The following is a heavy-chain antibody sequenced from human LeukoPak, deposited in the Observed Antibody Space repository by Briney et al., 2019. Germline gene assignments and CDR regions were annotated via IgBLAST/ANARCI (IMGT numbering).Heavy chain of an antibody. V-gene: IGHV1-46*01. D-gene: IGHD2-2*01. CDR2: INPSGGSP. CDR1: GYTFTSSF. Sequence: ASVKVSCKASGYTFTSSFMHWVRQAPGEGLVWMGIINPSGGSPTYAQKFQGRVTMTRDTSTSTVYMELSSLRSEDTAMYYCARDSSSSSLADPWGQGALVTVSS. CDR3: ARDSSSSSLADP. J-gene: IGHJ5*02.